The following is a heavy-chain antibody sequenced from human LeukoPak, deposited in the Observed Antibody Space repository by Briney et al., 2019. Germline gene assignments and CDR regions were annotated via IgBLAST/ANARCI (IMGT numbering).Heavy chain of an antibody. D-gene: IGHD5-12*01. V-gene: IGHV1-69*01. CDR2: IIPIFGTA. CDR3: ARDQVDIVATNYYYYGMDV. CDR1: GGTFSSYA. Sequence: SVTVSRQASGGTFSSYAISWVRQAPGQGLEWMGGIIPIFGTANYAQKFQGRVTITADESTSTAYMELSSLRSEDTAVYYCARDQVDIVATNYYYYGMDVWGKGTTVTVSS. J-gene: IGHJ6*04.